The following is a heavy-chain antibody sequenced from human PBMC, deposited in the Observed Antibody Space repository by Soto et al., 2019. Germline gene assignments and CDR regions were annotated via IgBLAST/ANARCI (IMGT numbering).Heavy chain of an antibody. D-gene: IGHD6-19*01. CDR1: GFIVSSNY. J-gene: IGHJ6*02. CDR3: AREPAIPVASNGMDV. Sequence: EVQLVASGGGLIQPGGSLRLSCAASGFIVSSNYMSWVRQAPGKGLEWVSVIYSGGSTYYAASVKGRFTISRDHSKNTLYLQMNSRRVEDTAVYYCAREPAIPVASNGMDVWGQGTTVTVSS. V-gene: IGHV3-53*01. CDR2: IYSGGST.